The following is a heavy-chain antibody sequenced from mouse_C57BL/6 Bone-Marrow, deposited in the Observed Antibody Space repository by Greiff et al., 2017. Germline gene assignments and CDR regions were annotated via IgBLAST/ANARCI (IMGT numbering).Heavy chain of an antibody. CDR2: IYPGSGST. CDR1: GYTFTSYW. V-gene: IGHV1-55*01. D-gene: IGHD2-3*01. CDR3: ARSDYDDDFDV. Sequence: QVQLQQPGAELVKPGASVKMSCTASGYTFTSYWITWVKQRPGQGLEWIGDIYPGSGSTNYNEKFKGKATLTVDTSSSTAYMQLSSLTSEDSAVYYGARSDYDDDFDVWGTGTTVTVSS. J-gene: IGHJ1*03.